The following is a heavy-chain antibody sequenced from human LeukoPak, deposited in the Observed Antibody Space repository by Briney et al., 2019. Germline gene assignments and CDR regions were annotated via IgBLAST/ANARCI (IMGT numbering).Heavy chain of an antibody. CDR3: ARLRVSGSYLYYFDY. Sequence: SETLSLTCTVSNGSISSYHWSWVRQPPGKGLEWIGYILTSGTTNYNPSLKSRLTISVDTSKNQFTLKLSSVTAADTAVYYCARLRVSGSYLYYFDYWGQGTLVTV. D-gene: IGHD1-26*01. V-gene: IGHV4-4*09. CDR1: NGSISSYH. CDR2: ILTSGTT. J-gene: IGHJ4*02.